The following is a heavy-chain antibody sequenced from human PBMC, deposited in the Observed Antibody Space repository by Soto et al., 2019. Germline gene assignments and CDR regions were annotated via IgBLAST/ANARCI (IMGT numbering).Heavy chain of an antibody. D-gene: IGHD1-26*01. V-gene: IGHV3-23*01. CDR2: ISSSGSST. CDR3: AKASLRPFRVGATPPPLYYYYGIDV. CDR1: GITFSSYA. J-gene: IGHJ6*02. Sequence: EVQLLESGGGLVQPGGSLRLSCAASGITFSSYAMNWVRQAPGKGLEWVSAISSSGSSTYYADSVKGRFTISRDNSKNTLFLQMHSLRAEDTAVYYCAKASLRPFRVGATPPPLYYYYGIDVWGQGTTVTVSS.